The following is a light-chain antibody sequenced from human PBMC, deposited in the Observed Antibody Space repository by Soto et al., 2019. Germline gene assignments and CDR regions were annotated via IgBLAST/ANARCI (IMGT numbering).Light chain of an antibody. Sequence: DIQMTQSPSTLSASVGDRVTITCRASQSISNWLAWYQQKPGKAPKLLIYKASSLESGVPSRFSGSGSGTEFTLTISSLKPDDFATYYCQQYNSSFGQGTKVDIK. CDR3: QQYNSS. CDR2: KAS. CDR1: QSISNW. V-gene: IGKV1-5*03. J-gene: IGKJ2*01.